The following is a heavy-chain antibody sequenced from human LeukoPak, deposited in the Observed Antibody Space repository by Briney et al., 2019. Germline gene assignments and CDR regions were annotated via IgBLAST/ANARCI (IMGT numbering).Heavy chain of an antibody. CDR1: AGSISSSSYY. D-gene: IGHD3-22*01. Sequence: SETLSLTCTVSAGSISSSSYYWGWLRQPPGKGLEWIGRIYYSGSTYYNPSLKSRVTISVDTCKIQCSLKLSSVTAADTAVYYCARHVIDAFDSSGYYYFDYWGQGTLVTVSS. J-gene: IGHJ4*02. CDR2: IYYSGST. V-gene: IGHV4-39*01. CDR3: ARHVIDAFDSSGYYYFDY.